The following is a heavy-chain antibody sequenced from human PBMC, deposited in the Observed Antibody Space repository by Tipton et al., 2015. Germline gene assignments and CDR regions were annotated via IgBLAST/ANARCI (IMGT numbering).Heavy chain of an antibody. J-gene: IGHJ4*02. CDR3: ARGNANSSSWHFDF. D-gene: IGHD6-13*01. Sequence: TLSLTCTVSGGAISSGDYYWSWIRQHPGKGLEWIGYIFYSGTTYYNPSLKSRLTISVDTSKNQFSLNLSSVTAADTAVYYCARGNANSSSWHFDFWGQGTKVIVSP. CDR1: GGAISSGDYY. V-gene: IGHV4-31*03. CDR2: IFYSGTT.